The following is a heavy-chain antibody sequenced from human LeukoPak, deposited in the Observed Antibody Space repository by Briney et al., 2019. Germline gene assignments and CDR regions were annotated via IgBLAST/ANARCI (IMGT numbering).Heavy chain of an antibody. CDR1: GGSISSGDYY. CDR3: AREPFKYLPHAFDI. CDR2: IYYSGST. Sequence: KPSETLSLTCTVSGGSISSGDYYWSWIRQPPGKGLEWIGYIYYSGSTYYNPSLKSRVTISVDTSKNQFSLKLSSVTAADTAVYYCAREPFKYLPHAFDIWGQGTMVTVSS. J-gene: IGHJ3*02. V-gene: IGHV4-30-4*08. D-gene: IGHD6-6*01.